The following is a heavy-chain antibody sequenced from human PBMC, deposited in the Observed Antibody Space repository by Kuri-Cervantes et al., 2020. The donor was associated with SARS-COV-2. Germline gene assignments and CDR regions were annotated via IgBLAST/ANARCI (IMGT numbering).Heavy chain of an antibody. CDR3: ARDPTTVTTGIGMDV. V-gene: IGHV1-46*01. J-gene: IGHJ6*02. CDR1: GYTFTTYY. Sequence: ASVKVSCKASGYTFTTYYIRWVRQAPGQGLEWMGIINPSGGGTSYAQKFQGRVAVTRDTPTSTVYMELSSLRSEDTAVYYCARDPTTVTTGIGMDVWGQGTTVTRLL. CDR2: INPSGGGT. D-gene: IGHD4-17*01.